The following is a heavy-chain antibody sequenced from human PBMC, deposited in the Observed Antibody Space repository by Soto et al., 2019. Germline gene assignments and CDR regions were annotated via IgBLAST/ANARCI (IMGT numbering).Heavy chain of an antibody. J-gene: IGHJ6*02. CDR2: FDPEDGET. CDR3: ATGRSSRRYYGMDV. V-gene: IGHV1-24*01. Sequence: ASVKVSCKVSGYTLTELSMHWVRQAPGKGLEWMGGFDPEDGETIYAQKFQGRVTMTEGTSTDTAYMELSSLRSEDTAVYYCATGRSSRRYYGMDVWGQGTTVTVSS. CDR1: GYTLTELS. D-gene: IGHD2-15*01.